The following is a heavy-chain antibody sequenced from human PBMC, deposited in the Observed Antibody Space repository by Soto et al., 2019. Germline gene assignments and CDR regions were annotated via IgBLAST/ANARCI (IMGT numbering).Heavy chain of an antibody. Sequence: QVQLVQSGAEVKKPGASVKVSCKASGYTFTSYGISWVRQAPGQGLEWMGWISAYNGNTKYAQKIQGRVTLTTDTTTSPASMEPRRLRSDDTAAYYWARVSPPVDYWGPGTLVCVSS. J-gene: IGHJ4*02. CDR2: ISAYNGNT. CDR3: ARVSPPVDY. CDR1: GYTFTSYG. V-gene: IGHV1-18*01.